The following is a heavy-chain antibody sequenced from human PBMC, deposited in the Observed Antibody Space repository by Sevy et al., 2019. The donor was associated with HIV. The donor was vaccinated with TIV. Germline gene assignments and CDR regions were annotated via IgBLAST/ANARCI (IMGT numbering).Heavy chain of an antibody. D-gene: IGHD3-10*01. CDR3: ARQEGLRGRSGAFDI. J-gene: IGHJ3*02. Sequence: SETLSLTCTVSGGSISSSSYYWGWIRQPPGKGLEWIGSIYYSGSTYYNPSLKSRVTISVDTSKNQFSPKLSSVTAADTAVYYCARQEGLRGRSGAFDIWGQGTMVTVSS. V-gene: IGHV4-39*01. CDR1: GGSISSSSYY. CDR2: IYYSGST.